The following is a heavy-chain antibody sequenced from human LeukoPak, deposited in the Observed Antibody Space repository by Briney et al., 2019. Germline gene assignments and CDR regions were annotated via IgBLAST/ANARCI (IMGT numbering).Heavy chain of an antibody. CDR1: GFTFADYT. CDR2: ISWDGGST. Sequence: GGSLRLSCAASGFTFADYTMHWVRQAPGKGLEWVSLISWDGGSTYYADSVKGRFTISRDNSTNSLYLQMNSLRTEDTALYYCAKDIRGWYNGGVSYFDYWGQGTLVTVSS. V-gene: IGHV3-43*01. CDR3: AKDIRGWYNGGVSYFDY. J-gene: IGHJ4*02. D-gene: IGHD6-19*01.